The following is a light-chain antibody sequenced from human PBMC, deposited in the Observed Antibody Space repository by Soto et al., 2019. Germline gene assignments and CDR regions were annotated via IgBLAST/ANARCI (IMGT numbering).Light chain of an antibody. V-gene: IGKV1-39*01. J-gene: IGKJ1*01. CDR2: AAS. Sequence: DIQMTQSPSSLSASVGDRVTITCRASENIRTYLNWYQQKPGKAPKLLIYAASTLQSGIPSRFSGIVSGTDFIFTISSLQPEDFAAYFCQQSYNSPPTFGQGTKVEI. CDR1: ENIRTY. CDR3: QQSYNSPPT.